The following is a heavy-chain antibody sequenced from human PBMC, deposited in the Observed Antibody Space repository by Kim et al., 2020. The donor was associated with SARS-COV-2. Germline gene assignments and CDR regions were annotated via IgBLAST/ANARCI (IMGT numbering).Heavy chain of an antibody. CDR2: MNPNSGNT. V-gene: IGHV1-8*01. CDR3: ARDVVTVSNYGMDV. J-gene: IGHJ6*02. D-gene: IGHD2-15*01. Sequence: ASVKVSCKASGYTFTSYDINWVRQATGQGLEWMGWMNPNSGNTGYAQKFQGRVTMTRNTSISTAYMELSSLRSEDTAVYYCARDVVTVSNYGMDVWGQGTTVTVSS. CDR1: GYTFTSYD.